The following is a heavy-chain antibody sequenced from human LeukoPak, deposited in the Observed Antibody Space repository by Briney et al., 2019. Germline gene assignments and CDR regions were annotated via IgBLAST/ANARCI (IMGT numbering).Heavy chain of an antibody. Sequence: PGGSLRLSCAASGSTFSSYWMHWVRQAPGKGLVWVSRINSDGSSTSYADSVKGRFTISRDNAKNTLYLQMNSLRAEDTAVYYCARGGPHGSYFDYWGQGTLVTASS. CDR2: INSDGSST. J-gene: IGHJ4*02. CDR3: ARGGPHGSYFDY. CDR1: GSTFSSYW. D-gene: IGHD5-24*01. V-gene: IGHV3-74*01.